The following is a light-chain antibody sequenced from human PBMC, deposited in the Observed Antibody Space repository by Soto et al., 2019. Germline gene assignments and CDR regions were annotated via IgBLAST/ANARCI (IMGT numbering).Light chain of an antibody. J-gene: IGKJ5*01. V-gene: IGKV1-39*01. Sequence: DIQMTQSPSSLSASVGDRVTITCRASESIARHLNWYQQKPGKAPKLLIYAASSLQNGVPSRFRGGGSGPDFTLTISNLQPEDFATYYCQQTYSTLSITFGKGTRLEIK. CDR3: QQTYSTLSIT. CDR2: AAS. CDR1: ESIARH.